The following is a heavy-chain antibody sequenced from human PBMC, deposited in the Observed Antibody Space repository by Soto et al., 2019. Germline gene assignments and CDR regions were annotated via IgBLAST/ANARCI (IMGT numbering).Heavy chain of an antibody. CDR2: ISAYNGNT. J-gene: IGHJ6*02. CDR1: GYTFTSYG. Sequence: ASVKVSCKASGYTFTSYGISWVRQAPGQGLEWMGWISAYNGNTNYAQKLQGRVTMTTDTSTSTAYMELRSLRSDDTAVYYCARRGRWELPEMGKYYYYYGMDVWGQGTTVTVSS. CDR3: ARRGRWELPEMGKYYYYYGMDV. D-gene: IGHD1-26*01. V-gene: IGHV1-18*01.